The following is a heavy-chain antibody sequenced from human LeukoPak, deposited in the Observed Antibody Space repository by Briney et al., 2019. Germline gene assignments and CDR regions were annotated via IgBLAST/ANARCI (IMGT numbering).Heavy chain of an antibody. V-gene: IGHV3-23*01. CDR1: RFRFSTFP. D-gene: IGHD6-6*01. Sequence: PGRSLRLSCAASRFRFSTFPMGWVRQAPGKGLEWVSGISAGGETTFYADSVKGRFTISRDNSKNTLYLQMNSLRAEDTAVYYCAKEGGQYSSSLNHNWFDPWGQGTLVTVSS. CDR2: ISAGGETT. J-gene: IGHJ5*02. CDR3: AKEGGQYSSSLNHNWFDP.